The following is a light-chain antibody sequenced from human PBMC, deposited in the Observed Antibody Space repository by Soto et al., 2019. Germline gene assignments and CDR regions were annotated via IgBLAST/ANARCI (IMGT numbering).Light chain of an antibody. J-gene: IGLJ1*01. CDR1: SSNIGAGYD. Sequence: VLTQPPSVSGAPGQRVTISCTGSSSNIGAGYDVHWYQQLPGTAPKLLIYGNSNRPSGVPDRFSGSKSGTSASLAITGLQAEDEADYYCQSYDSSLSGSYVFGTGTKVTAL. CDR2: GNS. CDR3: QSYDSSLSGSYV. V-gene: IGLV1-40*01.